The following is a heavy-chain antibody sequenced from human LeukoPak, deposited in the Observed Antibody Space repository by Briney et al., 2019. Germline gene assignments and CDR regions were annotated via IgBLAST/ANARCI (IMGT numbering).Heavy chain of an antibody. D-gene: IGHD3-3*01. V-gene: IGHV3-23*01. CDR1: GFTFSSYA. CDR3: AKYYDFWSGELSDAFDI. Sequence: GGSLRLSCAASGFTFSSYAMSWVRQAPGKGLEWVSAISGSGGSTYYADSVKGRFTISRDNSKNTLYLQMNSLRAEDTAVYYCAKYYDFWSGELSDAFDIWGQGTMVTVSS. J-gene: IGHJ3*02. CDR2: ISGSGGST.